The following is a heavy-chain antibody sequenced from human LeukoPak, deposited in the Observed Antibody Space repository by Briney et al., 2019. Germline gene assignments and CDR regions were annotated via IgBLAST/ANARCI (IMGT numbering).Heavy chain of an antibody. CDR2: IWYDGSNK. J-gene: IGHJ6*02. D-gene: IGHD3-3*01. V-gene: IGHV3-33*01. CDR3: ARDGHYSPNTYYDFWSGYYPEANYYYYGMDV. Sequence: GTSLRLSCAASGFTFSSYGMHWVRQAPGKGLEWVAVIWYDGSNKYYADSVKGRFTISRDNSKNTLYLQMNSLRAEDTAVYYCARDGHYSPNTYYDFWSGYYPEANYYYYGMDVWGQGTTVTVPS. CDR1: GFTFSSYG.